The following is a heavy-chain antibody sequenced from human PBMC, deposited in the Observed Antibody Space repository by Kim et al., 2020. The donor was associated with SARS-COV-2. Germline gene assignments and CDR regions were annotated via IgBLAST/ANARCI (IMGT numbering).Heavy chain of an antibody. D-gene: IGHD5-12*01. J-gene: IGHJ6*01. V-gene: IGHV4-39*07. CDR1: GGSISSSSYY. CDR2: IYFSGST. CDR3: ARVVVTTWETYYYYGM. Sequence: SETLSLTCTVSGGSISSSSYYWGWIRQPPGKGLEWIGSIYFSGSTYYNPSLKSRVTISVDTSKNQFSLKLSSVTAAYTAVYYCARVVVTTWETYYYYGM.